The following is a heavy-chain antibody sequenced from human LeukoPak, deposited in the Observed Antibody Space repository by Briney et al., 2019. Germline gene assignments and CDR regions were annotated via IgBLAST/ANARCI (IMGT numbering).Heavy chain of an antibody. J-gene: IGHJ5*02. CDR1: GYTFTSYD. V-gene: IGHV1-8*03. Sequence: ASVKVSCKASGYTFTSYDINWVRQATGQGLEWMGWMNPNSGNTGYAQKFQGRVTITRNTSISTAYMELSSLRSEDTAVYYCARGSSYYDFWSGYYSPWGRGTLVTVSS. CDR2: MNPNSGNT. CDR3: ARGSSYYDFWSGYYSP. D-gene: IGHD3-3*01.